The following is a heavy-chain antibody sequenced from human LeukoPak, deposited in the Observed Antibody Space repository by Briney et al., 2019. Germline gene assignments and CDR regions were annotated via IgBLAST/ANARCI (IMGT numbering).Heavy chain of an antibody. CDR1: GYTFTSYY. CDR3: ARDNRIAVAAY. J-gene: IGHJ4*02. CDR2: ISAYNGNT. D-gene: IGHD6-19*01. V-gene: IGHV1-18*04. Sequence: ASVKVSCKASGYTFTSYYMHWVRQAPGQGLEWMGWISAYNGNTNYAQKLQGRVTMTTDTSTSTAYMELRSLRSDDTAVYYCARDNRIAVAAYWGQGTLVTVSS.